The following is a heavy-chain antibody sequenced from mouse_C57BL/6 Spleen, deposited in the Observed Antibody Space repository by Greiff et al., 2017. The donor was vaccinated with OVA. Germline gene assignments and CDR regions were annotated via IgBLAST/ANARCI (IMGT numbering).Heavy chain of an antibody. Sequence: QVQLKRSGAELVRPGASVTLSCKASGYTFTDYEMHWVKQTPVHGLEWIGAIDPETGGTAYNQKFKGKAILTADKSSSTAYMELRSLTSEDSAVYYCTRRDYGSPYYFDYWGQGTTLTVSS. CDR1: GYTFTDYE. V-gene: IGHV1-15*01. J-gene: IGHJ2*01. D-gene: IGHD1-1*01. CDR2: IDPETGGT. CDR3: TRRDYGSPYYFDY.